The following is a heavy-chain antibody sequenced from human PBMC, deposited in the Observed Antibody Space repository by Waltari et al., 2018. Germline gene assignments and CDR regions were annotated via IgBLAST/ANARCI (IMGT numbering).Heavy chain of an antibody. CDR2: INPNSGGT. CDR1: GYTVTGNY. V-gene: IGHV1-2*02. J-gene: IGHJ4*02. CDR3: ARGGGRSSGWYLIDY. D-gene: IGHD6-19*01. Sequence: QVQLVQSGAEVKKPGASVKVSCKASGYTVTGNYMHWVRQAPGQGLEWMGWINPNSGGTNYAQKFQGRVTMTRDTSISTAYMELSRLRSDDTAVYYCARGGGRSSGWYLIDYWGQGTLVTVSS.